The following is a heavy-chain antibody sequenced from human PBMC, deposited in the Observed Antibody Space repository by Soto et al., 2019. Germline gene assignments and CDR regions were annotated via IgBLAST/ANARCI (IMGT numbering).Heavy chain of an antibody. CDR3: AREPHGFLELSSVFAFDI. V-gene: IGHV3-11*01. CDR2: INDSGDTI. D-gene: IGHD3-3*01. CDR1: GFTVSDDH. Sequence: QGQLVQSGGGLVKPGGSLRLSCAASGFTVSDDHMIWIRQAPGKGLEWGPYINDSGDTIYYLDSLKARITISRDNAKNSLFLQMISLRAEDPAVYYCAREPHGFLELSSVFAFDIWGQGTMVTVSS. J-gene: IGHJ3*02.